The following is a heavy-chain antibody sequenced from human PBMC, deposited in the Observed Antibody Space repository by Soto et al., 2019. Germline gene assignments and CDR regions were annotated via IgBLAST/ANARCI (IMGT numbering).Heavy chain of an antibody. CDR2: IIPIFGTT. CDR3: VRDYQQLLLGNWLDP. J-gene: IGHJ5*02. CDR1: GVTSSNYA. D-gene: IGHD6-13*01. V-gene: IGHV1-69*13. Sequence: GASVKVSCKASGVTSSNYALSWVRQAPGQGLEWMGSIIPIFGTTNYAQRFQGRVTLTADESTSTAYMELTSLTSEDTAVYYCVRDYQQLLLGNWLDPWGQGTLVTVSS.